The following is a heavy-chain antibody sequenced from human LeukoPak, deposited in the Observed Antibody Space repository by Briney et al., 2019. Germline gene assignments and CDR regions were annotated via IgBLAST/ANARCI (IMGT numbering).Heavy chain of an antibody. D-gene: IGHD1-26*01. J-gene: IGHJ4*02. CDR3: ARGRWELQLGELKKGDLPRAYYFDY. V-gene: IGHV4-61*02. Sequence: SQTLSLTCTVSGGSITSGSYYWSWIRQPAGTGLEYIGRIYATGSTNYNPSLKSRVTISVDTSKNQFSLKLSSVTAADTAVYYCARGRWELQLGELKKGDLPRAYYFDYWGQGTLVTVSS. CDR2: IYATGST. CDR1: GGSITSGSYY.